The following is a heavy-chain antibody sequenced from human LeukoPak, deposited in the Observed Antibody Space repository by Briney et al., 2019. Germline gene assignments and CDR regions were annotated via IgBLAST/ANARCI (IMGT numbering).Heavy chain of an antibody. CDR2: IIPIFGTA. Sequence: GASVKVSCKASGGTFSSYAISWVRQAPGQGLEWMGGIIPIFGTANYAQKFQGRVTITTDESTSTAYMELSSLRSEDTAVYYCALGMVGATNQLQHWGQGTLVTVSS. D-gene: IGHD1-26*01. CDR3: ALGMVGATNQLQH. CDR1: GGTFSSYA. J-gene: IGHJ1*01. V-gene: IGHV1-69*05.